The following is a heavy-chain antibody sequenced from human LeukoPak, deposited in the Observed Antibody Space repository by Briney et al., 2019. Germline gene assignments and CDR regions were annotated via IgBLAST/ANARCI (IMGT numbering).Heavy chain of an antibody. CDR1: GFTFGDYA. V-gene: IGHV3-7*01. CDR3: ARRLGYGSGSYSSYYFDY. CDR2: IKQDGSEK. D-gene: IGHD3-10*01. Sequence: GGSLRLSCTASGFTFGDYAMSWVRQAPGKGLEWVANIKQDGSEKYYVDSVKGRFTISRDNAKNSLYLQMNSLRAEDTAVYYCARRLGYGSGSYSSYYFDYWGQGTLVTVSS. J-gene: IGHJ4*02.